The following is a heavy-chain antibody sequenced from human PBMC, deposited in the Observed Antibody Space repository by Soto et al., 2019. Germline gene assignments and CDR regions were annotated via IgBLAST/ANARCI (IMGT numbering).Heavy chain of an antibody. D-gene: IGHD6-13*01. V-gene: IGHV3-21*01. Sequence: LRLSCAVSGFTFRSFTMNWVRQAPGKGLEWVSTISSNSAYIYYTDALRGRFTISRDNAKNSLHLQMNSLRAEDTAVYYCTRDASRDSSARGWFDPWGPGTLVTVSS. J-gene: IGHJ5*02. CDR3: TRDASRDSSARGWFDP. CDR2: ISSNSAYI. CDR1: GFTFRSFT.